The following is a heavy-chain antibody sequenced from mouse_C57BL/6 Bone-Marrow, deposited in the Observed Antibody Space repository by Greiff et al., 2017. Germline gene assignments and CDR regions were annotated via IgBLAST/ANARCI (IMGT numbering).Heavy chain of an antibody. D-gene: IGHD2-1*01. Sequence: VTLKESGPELVKPGASVKISCKASGYSFTGYYMHWVKQSHGNILDWIGYIYPYNGVSSYNQKFKGKATLTVDKSSSTAYMELRSLTSEDSAVYDCARSRGNYVKFAYWGQGTLVTVSA. CDR1: GYSFTGYY. CDR3: ARSRGNYVKFAY. J-gene: IGHJ3*01. CDR2: IYPYNGVS. V-gene: IGHV1-31*01.